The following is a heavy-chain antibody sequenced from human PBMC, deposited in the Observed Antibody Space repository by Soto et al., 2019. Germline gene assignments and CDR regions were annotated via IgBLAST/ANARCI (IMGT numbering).Heavy chain of an antibody. CDR3: ARDLYSSSAGYFEY. Sequence: EVQLVESGGGLVKPGGSLRLSCAASGFTFSSYIMNWVRQAPGKGLEWVSSISSSSSYIYYADSVKGRFTISRDNAKNSLYLQMNSLRAEDTAVYYCARDLYSSSAGYFEYWGQGTLVTVSS. V-gene: IGHV3-21*01. J-gene: IGHJ4*02. CDR1: GFTFSSYI. D-gene: IGHD6-6*01. CDR2: ISSSSSYI.